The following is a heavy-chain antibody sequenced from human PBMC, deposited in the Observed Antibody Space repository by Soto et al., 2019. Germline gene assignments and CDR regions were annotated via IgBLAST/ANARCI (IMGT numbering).Heavy chain of an antibody. CDR3: ARATRSGSPHFDH. CDR1: GYTFSNYY. Sequence: ASVKVSCKGAGYTFSNYYMHWVRQAPGQGLEWMGIINPSGDSTSYAQEFQGRVAMTRETSTSTLYMELSSLRSEDTAVYYCARATRSGSPHFDHWGQGTLVTVSS. D-gene: IGHD5-12*01. V-gene: IGHV1-46*01. CDR2: INPSGDST. J-gene: IGHJ4*02.